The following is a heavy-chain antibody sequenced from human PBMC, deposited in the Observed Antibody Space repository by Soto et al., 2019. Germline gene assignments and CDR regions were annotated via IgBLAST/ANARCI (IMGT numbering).Heavy chain of an antibody. D-gene: IGHD3-10*01. CDR3: ALLVQGVTTEAHYFDY. Sequence: GESLKISCKGSGYSFTSYWIGWVRQMPGKGLEWMGIIYPGDSDARYSPSFQGQVTISADKSISTAYLQWSSLKASDTAIYYCALLVQGVTTEAHYFDYWGQGTLVTVSS. J-gene: IGHJ4*02. V-gene: IGHV5-51*01. CDR1: GYSFTSYW. CDR2: IYPGDSDA.